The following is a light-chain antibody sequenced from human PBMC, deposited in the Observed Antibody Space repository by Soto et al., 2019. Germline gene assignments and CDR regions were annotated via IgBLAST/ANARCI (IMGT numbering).Light chain of an antibody. CDR3: QQYNNWPTWT. V-gene: IGKV3-15*01. Sequence: EIVMTHSPATLSASPGERVTLSCRARQSVGSNLAWYQQKPGQAPRLLIYGASTRATGIPARFSGSGSETEFTLTISSLQAEDSAVYFCQQYNNWPTWTFCQGTKVDIK. CDR2: GAS. CDR1: QSVGSN. J-gene: IGKJ1*01.